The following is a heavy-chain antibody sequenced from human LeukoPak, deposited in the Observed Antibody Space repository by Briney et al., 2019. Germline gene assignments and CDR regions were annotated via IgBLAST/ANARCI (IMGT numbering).Heavy chain of an antibody. CDR3: AKDLRTLDAFDI. CDR2: ISGSGGGT. J-gene: IGHJ3*02. V-gene: IGHV3-23*01. Sequence: GGSLRLSCVASGFTFTNYGMSWVRQAPGKGLEWVSGISGSGGGTYYADSVKGRFTISRDISKNTLYLQLNSLRAEDTAVYFCAKDLRTLDAFDIWAQGTMVIVSS. CDR1: GFTFTNYG.